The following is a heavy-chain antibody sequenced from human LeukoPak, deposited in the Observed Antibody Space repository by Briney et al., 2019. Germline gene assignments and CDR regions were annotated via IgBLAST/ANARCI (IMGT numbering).Heavy chain of an antibody. D-gene: IGHD2-15*01. Sequence: RWASVTVSCKASGYTFTGYYMHWVRQAPGQGLEWMGWINPNSGGTNYAQKFQGRVTMTRDTSISTAYMELSRLSSDDTAVFYCARDRLRLGYERTNWFDPWGQGTLVTVSS. V-gene: IGHV1-2*02. CDR2: INPNSGGT. CDR3: ARDRLRLGYERTNWFDP. CDR1: GYTFTGYY. J-gene: IGHJ5*02.